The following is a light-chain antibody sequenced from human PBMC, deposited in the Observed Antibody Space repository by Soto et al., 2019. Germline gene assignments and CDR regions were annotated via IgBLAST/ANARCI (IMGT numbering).Light chain of an antibody. J-gene: IGLJ1*01. CDR1: TSDVGGYNL. Sequence: QSVLTQPASVSGSPGQSITISCSGTTSDVGGYNLVSWYQQHTATAPKLLIYDGTQRPSGVSSRFSGSKSGNTASLTISGLQAEDEADYYCCSYASSSSYVFGTGTKVTV. CDR2: DGT. CDR3: CSYASSSSYV. V-gene: IGLV2-23*01.